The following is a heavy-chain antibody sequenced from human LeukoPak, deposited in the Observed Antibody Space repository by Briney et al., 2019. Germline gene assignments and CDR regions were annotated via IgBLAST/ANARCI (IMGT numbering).Heavy chain of an antibody. CDR3: ARGTIAARELYYYYYMDV. D-gene: IGHD6-6*01. CDR2: FSSISSYI. V-gene: IGHV3-21*01. CDR1: GFTFSSYS. J-gene: IGHJ6*03. Sequence: GGSLRLSCAGSGFTFSSYSMNWVRQAPGKGLEGVSSFSSISSYIYYAHSVKGTFTITRDNAKNSLYLQMNSLSAEDTAVYYCARGTIAARELYYYYYMDVWGKGTTVTVSS.